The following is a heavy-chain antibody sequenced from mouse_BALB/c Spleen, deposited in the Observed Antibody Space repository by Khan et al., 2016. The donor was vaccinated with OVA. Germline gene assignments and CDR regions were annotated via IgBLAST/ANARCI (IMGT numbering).Heavy chain of an antibody. CDR1: GYSITSEYA. Sequence: EVQLQESGPGLVKPSQSLSLTCTVSGYSITSEYAWNWIRQFPGNKLEWMGYINYSGNTRFNPSLKSRTSITRETSKNQFFLQLNSVTTEDTATYYCARKDYYDYDPFPYWGQGTLVTVSA. D-gene: IGHD2-4*01. J-gene: IGHJ3*01. CDR3: ARKDYYDYDPFPY. V-gene: IGHV3-2*02. CDR2: INYSGNT.